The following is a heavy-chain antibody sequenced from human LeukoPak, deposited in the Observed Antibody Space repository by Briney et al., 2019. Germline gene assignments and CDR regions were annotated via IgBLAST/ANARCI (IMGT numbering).Heavy chain of an antibody. CDR1: GYTFTSYG. V-gene: IGHV1-18*01. CDR3: ARDWDSSSGRPGVRYFDL. Sequence: GASVKVSCKASGYTFTSYGISWVRRAPGQGLEWMGWISAYNGNTNYAQKLQGRVTMTTDTSTSTAYMELRSLRSDDTAVYYCARDWDSSSGRPGVRYFDLWGRGTLVTVSS. J-gene: IGHJ2*01. D-gene: IGHD6-13*01. CDR2: ISAYNGNT.